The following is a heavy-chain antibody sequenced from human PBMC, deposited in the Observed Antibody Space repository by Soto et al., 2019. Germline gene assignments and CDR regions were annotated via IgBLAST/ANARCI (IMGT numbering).Heavy chain of an antibody. V-gene: IGHV1-69*12. CDR3: ARNKDRNHLGGNCYYGIDV. Sequence: QVQLVQSGAEVKKPGSSVTVSCKASGGSFGNSAISWVRQAPGQGLEWMGGIIPIFPTPDYAQKFQGRVTITADDSTSTAYMELTSLRSAAPAVYCCARNKDRNHLGGNCYYGIDVWGPGTTVTVSS. CDR2: IIPIFPTP. CDR1: GGSFGNSA. J-gene: IGHJ6*02. D-gene: IGHD1-1*01.